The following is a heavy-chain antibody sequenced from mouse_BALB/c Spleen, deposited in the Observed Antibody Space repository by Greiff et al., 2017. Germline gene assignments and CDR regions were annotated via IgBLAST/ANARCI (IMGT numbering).Heavy chain of an antibody. CDR2: ISDGGSYT. CDR3: ANNDGYAMDY. Sequence: EEKLVESGGGLVKPGGSLKLSCAASGFTFSDYYMYWVRQTPEKRLEWVATISDGGSYTYYPDSVKGRFTISRDNAKNNLYLQMSSLKSEDTAMYYCANNDGYAMDYWGQGTSVTVSS. V-gene: IGHV5-4*02. D-gene: IGHD2-3*01. J-gene: IGHJ4*01. CDR1: GFTFSDYY.